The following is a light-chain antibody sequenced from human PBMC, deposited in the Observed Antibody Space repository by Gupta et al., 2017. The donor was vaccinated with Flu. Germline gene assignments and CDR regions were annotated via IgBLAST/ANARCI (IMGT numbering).Light chain of an antibody. CDR2: IDNDGSH. J-gene: IGLJ1*01. V-gene: IGLV4-69*01. CDR3: QTWGTGGPYV. CDR1: PGHSGYA. Sequence: QLVLTQSPSASASVGASVKLTITLSPGHSGYAIAWHHQQPEKGPRSLMKIDNDGSHMKGDGIPDRFSGSSSGAERYLTIASLQSEDEADYYCQTWGTGGPYVFGSGTKVTVL.